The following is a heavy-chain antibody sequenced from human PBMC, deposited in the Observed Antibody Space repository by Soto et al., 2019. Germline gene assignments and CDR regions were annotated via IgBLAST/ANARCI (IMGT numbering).Heavy chain of an antibody. D-gene: IGHD6-13*01. V-gene: IGHV4-4*02. Sequence: SEARSVTCAVPGDCRDRANWWSCVRCPTKKGLEWIGEIYHSGSTNYNPSLKSRVTISVDKSKNQFSLKLSSVTAADTAVYYCARRRPAAARQFPFDYCVRAT. CDR3: ARRRPAAARQFPFDY. J-gene: IGHJ4*02. CDR2: IYHSGST. CDR1: GDCRDRANW.